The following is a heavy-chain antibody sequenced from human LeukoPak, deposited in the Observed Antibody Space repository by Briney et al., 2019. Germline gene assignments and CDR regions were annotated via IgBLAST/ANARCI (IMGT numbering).Heavy chain of an antibody. Sequence: ASVKVSCKASGYTFTGYYMHWVRQAPGQGLEWMGWINPNSGGTNYAQKFQGRVTMTRDTSISTAYMELSSLRSEDTAVYYCARTRFLEWLLPPYYYYYYMDVWGKGTTVTVSS. CDR3: ARTRFLEWLLPPYYYYYYMDV. CDR2: INPNSGGT. J-gene: IGHJ6*03. CDR1: GYTFTGYY. V-gene: IGHV1-2*02. D-gene: IGHD3-3*01.